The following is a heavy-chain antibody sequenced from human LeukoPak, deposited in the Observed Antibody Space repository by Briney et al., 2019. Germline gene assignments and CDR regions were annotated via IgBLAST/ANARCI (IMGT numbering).Heavy chain of an antibody. CDR3: VRGLGYCSSTSCRFDP. V-gene: IGHV3-20*01. CDR1: GFTFDDYG. CDR2: INWNGGST. J-gene: IGHJ5*02. Sequence: GGSLRLSCAASGFTFDDYGMSWVRQAPGKGLEWVSGINWNGGSTGYADSVKGRFTISRDNAKNSLYLQMNSLRAEDTALYHCVRGLGYCSSTSCRFDPWGQGTLVTVSS. D-gene: IGHD2-2*01.